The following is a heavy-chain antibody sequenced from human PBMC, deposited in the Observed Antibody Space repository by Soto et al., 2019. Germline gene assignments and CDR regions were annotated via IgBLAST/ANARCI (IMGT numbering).Heavy chain of an antibody. Sequence: QVQLQQWGAGLLKPSETLSLTCAVYGGSFSGYYWSWIRQPPGKGLEWIGEINHSGSTNYNPSLNSRVTISVDTSKNQFSLKLSSVTAADTAVYYCARVRITMVRGAIQGFDYWGQGTLVTVSS. CDR2: INHSGST. J-gene: IGHJ4*02. D-gene: IGHD3-10*01. CDR1: GGSFSGYY. V-gene: IGHV4-34*01. CDR3: ARVRITMVRGAIQGFDY.